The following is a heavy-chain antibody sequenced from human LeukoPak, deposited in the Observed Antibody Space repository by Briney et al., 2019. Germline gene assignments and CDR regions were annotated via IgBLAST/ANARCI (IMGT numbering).Heavy chain of an antibody. CDR2: ITGSGGNT. V-gene: IGHV3-23*01. CDR3: AKAASSSWPSYYYGMDV. D-gene: IGHD6-13*01. Sequence: GSLRLSFAASGFLFSSYSMSWVRQAPGKGLEWVSVITGSGGNTYYADSVKGRFTISKDNSKNTVYLQMSSLRVDDTAVYYCAKAASSSWPSYYYGMDVWGQGTTVTVSS. J-gene: IGHJ6*02. CDR1: GFLFSSYS.